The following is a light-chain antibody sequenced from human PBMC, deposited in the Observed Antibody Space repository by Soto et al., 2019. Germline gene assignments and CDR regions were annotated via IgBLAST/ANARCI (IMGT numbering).Light chain of an antibody. CDR1: FSNIGSNY. Sequence: QSVLTQPPSASGTPGQWVTISCSGRFSNIGSNYVYWYQQLPGTAPKLLIFTNDQRTSGVPGRFSGSKSGTSASLAISGLRSEDEADYYCAVWDDSLRGWVFGGGTQLTVL. J-gene: IGLJ3*02. CDR2: TND. V-gene: IGLV1-47*02. CDR3: AVWDDSLRGWV.